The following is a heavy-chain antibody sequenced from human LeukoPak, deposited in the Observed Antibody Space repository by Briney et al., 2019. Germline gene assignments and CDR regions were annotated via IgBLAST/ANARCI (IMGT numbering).Heavy chain of an antibody. J-gene: IGHJ4*02. CDR2: INPNSGST. CDR3: ASLHSSSWYYFDY. CDR1: GYTFTGYY. Sequence: ASVKVSCKASGYTFTGYYMHWVRQAPGQGLEWMGWINPNSGSTNYAQKFQGRVTMTRDTSISTAYMELSRLRSDDTAVYYCASLHSSSWYYFDYWGQGTLVTVSS. V-gene: IGHV1-2*02. D-gene: IGHD6-13*01.